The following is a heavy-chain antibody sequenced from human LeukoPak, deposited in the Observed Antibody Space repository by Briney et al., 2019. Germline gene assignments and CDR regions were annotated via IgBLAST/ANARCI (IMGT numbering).Heavy chain of an antibody. CDR1: GGAISSSSYY. D-gene: IGHD2/OR15-2a*01. V-gene: IGHV4-39*07. CDR3: ARDLSSDAFDI. Sequence: SETLSLTCTVSGGAISSSSYYWGWIRQPPGKGLAWLGSIYYSGSTYYNPSLKSRVTISVDTSKNQFSLKLSSVTAADTAVYYCARDLSSDAFDIWGQGTMVTVSS. CDR2: IYYSGST. J-gene: IGHJ3*02.